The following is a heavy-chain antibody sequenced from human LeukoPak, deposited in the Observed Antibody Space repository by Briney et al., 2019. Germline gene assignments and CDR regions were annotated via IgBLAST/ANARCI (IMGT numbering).Heavy chain of an antibody. D-gene: IGHD1-26*01. Sequence: GGSLRLSCLTSGFTFSTNAMSWVRQAPGKGLEWISGISGSGASTYYADSVTGRFTISRDNSRNTLYLQMNSLRGDDTAVYYCAKDVGRWESLHFFDYWGQETLVTVSS. V-gene: IGHV3-23*01. CDR3: AKDVGRWESLHFFDY. CDR2: ISGSGAST. J-gene: IGHJ4*02. CDR1: GFTFSTNA.